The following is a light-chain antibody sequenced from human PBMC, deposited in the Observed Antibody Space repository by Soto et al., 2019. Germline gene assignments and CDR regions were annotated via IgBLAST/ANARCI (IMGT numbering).Light chain of an antibody. CDR2: DVT. J-gene: IGLJ2*01. CDR1: SSDVGAYNY. CDR3: SSYTNTGTLV. V-gene: IGLV2-14*01. Sequence: QSALPQPASVSGSPGQSITISCTGTSSDVGAYNYVSWYLQHPGKAPKLLIYDVTDRPSGVSNRCSGSKSGNTASLTTSGIPAEDEAAYYCSSYTNTGTLVFGGGTKLTVL.